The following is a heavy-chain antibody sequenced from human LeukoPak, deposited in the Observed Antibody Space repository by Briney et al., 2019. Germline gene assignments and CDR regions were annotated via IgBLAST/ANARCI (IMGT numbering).Heavy chain of an antibody. V-gene: IGHV3-21*01. CDR3: ARNSEGSSSWFALEY. Sequence: GGCLRLSCAASGFTFSSYSMNWVRQAPGKGLEWVSSISSSSSYIYYADSVKGRFTISRDNAKNSLYLQMNSLRAEDTAVYYCARNSEGSSSWFALEYWGQGTLVTVSS. CDR1: GFTFSSYS. D-gene: IGHD6-13*01. CDR2: ISSSSSYI. J-gene: IGHJ4*02.